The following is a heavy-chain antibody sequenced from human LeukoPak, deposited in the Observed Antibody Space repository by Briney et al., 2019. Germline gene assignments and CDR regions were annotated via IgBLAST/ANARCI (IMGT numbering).Heavy chain of an antibody. CDR2: IYYSGST. Sequence: KSSETLSLTCTVSGGSISSYYWSWIRQPPGKGLDWIGYIYYSGSTNYNPSLKSRVTISVDTSKNQFSLKLSSVTAADTAVYYCASTYCSGGSCYPHAFDIWGQGTMVTVSS. J-gene: IGHJ3*02. D-gene: IGHD2-15*01. CDR3: ASTYCSGGSCYPHAFDI. V-gene: IGHV4-59*08. CDR1: GGSISSYY.